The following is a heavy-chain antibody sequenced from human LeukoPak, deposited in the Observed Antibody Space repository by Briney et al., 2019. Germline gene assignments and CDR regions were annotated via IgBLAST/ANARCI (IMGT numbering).Heavy chain of an antibody. CDR2: IVVGSGNT. V-gene: IGHV1-58*01. D-gene: IGHD1-26*01. CDR3: AAGQVGANYYFYY. Sequence: SVKVSCKASGFTFTSTALQWGRQARGQRLGWMGWIVVGSGNTNYAQTFQERVTITRDMSTSRAYMELSSLRSQETAVYYCAAGQVGANYYFYYWGQGTLVTVSS. CDR1: GFTFTSTA. J-gene: IGHJ4*02.